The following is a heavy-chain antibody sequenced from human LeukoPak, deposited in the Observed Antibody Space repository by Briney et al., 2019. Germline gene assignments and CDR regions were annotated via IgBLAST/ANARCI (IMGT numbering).Heavy chain of an antibody. CDR2: IYTSGST. CDR3: ARQYSDILTGYHRGELYWYFDL. V-gene: IGHV4-4*07. Sequence: SETLSLTCSVSGGAISRYYWSWIRRPAGKGLEWIGRIYTSGSTNYNPSLKSRVTMSVDTSKNQFSLKLKSVTAADTAVYYCARQYSDILTGYHRGELYWYFDLWGRGTLVTVSS. D-gene: IGHD3-9*01. J-gene: IGHJ2*01. CDR1: GGAISRYY.